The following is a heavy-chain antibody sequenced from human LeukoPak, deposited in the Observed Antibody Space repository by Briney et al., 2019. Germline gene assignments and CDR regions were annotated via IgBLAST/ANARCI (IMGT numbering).Heavy chain of an antibody. Sequence: PSQTLSLTCTVSGGSISSGGYYWSWIRQPPGKGLEWIGYIYHSGSTYYNPSLKSRVTISVDRSKNQFSLKLSSVTAADTAVYYCARYNPPSSSWPDYWGQGTLVTVSS. CDR2: IYHSGST. V-gene: IGHV4-30-2*01. CDR3: ARYNPPSSSWPDY. D-gene: IGHD6-13*01. J-gene: IGHJ4*02. CDR1: GGSISSGGYY.